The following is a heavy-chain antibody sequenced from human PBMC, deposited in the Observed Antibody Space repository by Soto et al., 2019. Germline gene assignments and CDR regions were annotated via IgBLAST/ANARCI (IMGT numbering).Heavy chain of an antibody. CDR3: ARGGYSYDYGMDV. CDR1: GGTFGSNA. CDR2: IIPIFGTT. D-gene: IGHD5-18*01. V-gene: IGHV1-69*13. Sequence: ASVKVSCKASGGTFGSNAISWVRQAPGQGLEWMGNIIPIFGTTKNAQNFQDRVTVTADESTNTAYMELSRLRSDDTAVYYCARGGYSYDYGMDVWGQGTTVTVSS. J-gene: IGHJ6*02.